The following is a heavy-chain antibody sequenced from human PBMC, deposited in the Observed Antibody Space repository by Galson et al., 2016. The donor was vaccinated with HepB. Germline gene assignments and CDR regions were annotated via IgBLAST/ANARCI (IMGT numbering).Heavy chain of an antibody. CDR1: GFSLSTSEVN. CDR2: IYWDDDK. D-gene: IGHD3-22*01. CDR3: ARWSYYETAGGNDYYFDD. Sequence: PALVKPTQTLTLTCTFSGFSLSTSEVNVGWIRQPPGKALEWLALIYWDDDKRFSPSLKSRLTLTKDTSKNLVVLTMTNMDPVDTATYYCARWSYYETAGGNDYYFDDWGQGTLVTVSS. J-gene: IGHJ4*02. V-gene: IGHV2-5*02.